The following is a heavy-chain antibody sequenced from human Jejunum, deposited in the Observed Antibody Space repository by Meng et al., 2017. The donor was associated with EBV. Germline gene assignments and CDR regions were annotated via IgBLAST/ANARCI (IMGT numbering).Heavy chain of an antibody. CDR3: AHRVRDTVNFDY. CDR2: IYGGDDK. Sequence: QNPLKESGPTLVKPTQTLTLTCTLSGFSLSTSAVGVGWIRQPPEKALEWLALIYGGDDKHYSPSLKSRLTITMDTSKNQVVLTMIDMDPVDTATYYCAHRVRDTVNFDYWGQGTLVTVSS. D-gene: IGHD3-22*01. J-gene: IGHJ4*02. V-gene: IGHV2-5*02. CDR1: GFSLSTSAVG.